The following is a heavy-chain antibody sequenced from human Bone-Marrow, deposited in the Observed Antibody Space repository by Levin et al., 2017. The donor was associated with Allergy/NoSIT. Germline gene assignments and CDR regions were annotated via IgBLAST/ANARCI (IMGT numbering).Heavy chain of an antibody. CDR1: GFTVSSNY. D-gene: IGHD2-2*03. Sequence: GGSLRLSCAASGFTVSSNYMSWVRQAPGKGLEWVSVIYSGGSTYYADSVKGRFTISRDNSKNTLYLQMNSLRAEDTAVYYCAGGGYCSSTSCSPGTLYYYYYGMDVWGQGTTVTVSS. J-gene: IGHJ6*02. CDR3: AGGGYCSSTSCSPGTLYYYYYGMDV. CDR2: IYSGGST. V-gene: IGHV3-66*01.